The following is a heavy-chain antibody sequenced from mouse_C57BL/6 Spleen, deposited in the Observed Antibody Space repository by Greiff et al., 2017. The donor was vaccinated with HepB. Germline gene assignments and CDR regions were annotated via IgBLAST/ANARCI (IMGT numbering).Heavy chain of an antibody. CDR1: GYTFTSYG. CDR3: ANSNSCAMDY. J-gene: IGHJ4*01. D-gene: IGHD2-5*01. V-gene: IGHV1-81*01. CDR2: IYPRSGNT. Sequence: VQLQESGAELARPGASVKLSCKASGYTFTSYGISWVKQRTGQGLEWIGEIYPRSGNTYYNEKFKGKATLTADKSSSTAYMELRSLTSEDSAVYFCANSNSCAMDYWGQGTSVTVSS.